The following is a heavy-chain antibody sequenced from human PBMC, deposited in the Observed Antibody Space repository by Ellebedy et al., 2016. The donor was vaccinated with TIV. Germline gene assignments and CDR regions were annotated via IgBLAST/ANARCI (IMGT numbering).Heavy chain of an antibody. J-gene: IGHJ4*02. CDR1: GFTFSSYA. V-gene: IGHV3-11*05. D-gene: IGHD2-8*02. Sequence: GESLKISXAASGFTFSSYAMSWIRQAPGKGLEWVSYISSSSSYTNYADSVKGRFTISRDNAKNSLYLQMNSLRAEDTAVYYCARDPDPGTGHFDYWGQGTLVTVSS. CDR2: ISSSSSYT. CDR3: ARDPDPGTGHFDY.